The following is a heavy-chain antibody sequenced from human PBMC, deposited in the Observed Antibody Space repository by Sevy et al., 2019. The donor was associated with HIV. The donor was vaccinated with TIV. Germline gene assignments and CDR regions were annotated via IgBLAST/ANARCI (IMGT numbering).Heavy chain of an antibody. CDR3: VKDPDYDFWRGDYGMDV. J-gene: IGHJ6*02. CDR1: GFTFRNYA. Sequence: GGSLRLSCSASGFTFRNYAMNWVRQAPGKGLKYVSAISSDGGDTYYADSVRGRFTISRDNSKNMLYLQMRSLRVEDTAVYYCVKDPDYDFWRGDYGMDVWGQGTTVTVSS. CDR2: ISSDGGDT. D-gene: IGHD3-3*01. V-gene: IGHV3-64D*06.